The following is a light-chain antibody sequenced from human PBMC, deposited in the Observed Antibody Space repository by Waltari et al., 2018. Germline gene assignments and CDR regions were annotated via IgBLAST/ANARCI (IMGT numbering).Light chain of an antibody. CDR1: SRDVGPSNL. V-gene: IGLV2-23*01. CDR2: EST. J-gene: IGLJ2*01. CDR3: CSFAGSSPHVV. Sequence: QSALTHPASVSGAPGPSSTISCTRTSRDVGPSNLFSVYQHHPGKAPKLMIYESTKRPSGVSNRFSGSKSGNTASLTISGLQAEDEADYYCCSFAGSSPHVVFGGGTKLTVL.